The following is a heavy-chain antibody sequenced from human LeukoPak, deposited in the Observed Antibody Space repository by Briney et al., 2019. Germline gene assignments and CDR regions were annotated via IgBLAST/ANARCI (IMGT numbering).Heavy chain of an antibody. D-gene: IGHD3-22*01. J-gene: IGHJ4*02. CDR3: ASVRSSASYHDAFDY. CDR2: INPNSGGT. V-gene: IGHV1-2*02. Sequence: GASVKVSCKASGYTFTGYYMQWVRQAPGQGLEWMGWINPNSGGTNYAQKFQGRITMTRDTSISTAYMELNRLTSDDTAVYHCASVRSSASYHDAFDYWGQGTQVTVSS. CDR1: GYTFTGYY.